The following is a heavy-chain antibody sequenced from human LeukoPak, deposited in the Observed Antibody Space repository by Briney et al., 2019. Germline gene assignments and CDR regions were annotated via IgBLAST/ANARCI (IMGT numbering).Heavy chain of an antibody. CDR3: ARQTLVVWGLRPYYFDY. Sequence: PSETLSLTCTVSGGSISSSSYYWGWIRQPPGKGLEWIGSIYYSGSTYYNPSLKSRVTISVDTSKNQFSLKLSSVTAADTAVYYCARQTLVVWGLRPYYFDYWGQGTLVTVSS. V-gene: IGHV4-39*01. D-gene: IGHD2-15*01. CDR2: IYYSGST. CDR1: GGSISSSSYY. J-gene: IGHJ4*02.